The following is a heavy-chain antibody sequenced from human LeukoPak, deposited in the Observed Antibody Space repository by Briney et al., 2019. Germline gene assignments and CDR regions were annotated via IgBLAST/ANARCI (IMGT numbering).Heavy chain of an antibody. Sequence: GGSLRLSCAGSGFTFSTYWMTWVPQAPGKGLEWVANINQDGSEKYYVASVQGRFTISRDNAKNSLSLQMNSLRAEDTSVYYCARDRGRSARGYYYGMDVWGQGTAVTVSS. CDR2: INQDGSEK. J-gene: IGHJ6*02. CDR3: ARDRGRSARGYYYGMDV. V-gene: IGHV3-7*01. CDR1: GFTFSTYW. D-gene: IGHD2-15*01.